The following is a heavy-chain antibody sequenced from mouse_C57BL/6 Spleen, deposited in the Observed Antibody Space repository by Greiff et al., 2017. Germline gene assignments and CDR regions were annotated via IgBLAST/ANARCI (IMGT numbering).Heavy chain of an antibody. J-gene: IGHJ3*01. CDR2: ISDGGSYT. V-gene: IGHV5-4*01. Sequence: EVKVVESGGGLVKPGGSLKLSCAASGFTFSSYAMSWVRQTPEKRLEWVATISDGGSYTYYPDNVKGRFTISRDNAKNNLYLQMSHLKSEDTAMYYCARDSSGTFAYWGQGTLVTVSA. CDR1: GFTFSSYA. CDR3: ARDSSGTFAY. D-gene: IGHD3-2*02.